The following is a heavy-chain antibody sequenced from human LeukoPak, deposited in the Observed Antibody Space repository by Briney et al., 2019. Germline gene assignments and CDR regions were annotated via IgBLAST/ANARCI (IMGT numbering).Heavy chain of an antibody. Sequence: ASVKVSCKASGYTFTGYYMHWVRQAPGQGLEWMGWINTYNGKTNYTQRLQGRVTMTTDTSTSTAYMELRSLTSDDTALYYCARGPIAAAGDSWGQGTLVTVSS. D-gene: IGHD6-13*01. CDR1: GYTFTGYY. V-gene: IGHV1/OR15-2*02. J-gene: IGHJ4*02. CDR3: ARGPIAAAGDS. CDR2: INTYNGKT.